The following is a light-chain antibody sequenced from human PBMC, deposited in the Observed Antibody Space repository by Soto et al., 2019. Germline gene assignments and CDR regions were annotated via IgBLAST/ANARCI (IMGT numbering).Light chain of an antibody. CDR1: SPNIGNNY. CDR2: ENN. V-gene: IGLV1-51*02. Sequence: SLLTQPPSVSSAPGQKVTISCSGSSPNIGNNYVSWYQQLPGTAPKLLIYENNKRPSGIPDRFSGSKSGTSATLGITGLQTGDEADYYCGTWDSSLSGGVFGTGTKVTV. J-gene: IGLJ1*01. CDR3: GTWDSSLSGGV.